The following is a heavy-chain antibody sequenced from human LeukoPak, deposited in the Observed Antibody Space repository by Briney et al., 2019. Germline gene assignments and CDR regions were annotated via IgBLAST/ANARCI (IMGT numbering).Heavy chain of an antibody. CDR1: GFTFSSYA. J-gene: IGHJ4*02. CDR3: AKGLGYYDSSGYYPGDY. V-gene: IGHV3-23*01. Sequence: GGSLRLSCAASGFTFSSYAMSWVRQAPGKGLEWVSAISGSGGSTYYADSVKGRFTISRDNSKNTLYLQMNSLRAEDTAVYYWAKGLGYYDSSGYYPGDYWGQGTLVTVSS. D-gene: IGHD3-22*01. CDR2: ISGSGGST.